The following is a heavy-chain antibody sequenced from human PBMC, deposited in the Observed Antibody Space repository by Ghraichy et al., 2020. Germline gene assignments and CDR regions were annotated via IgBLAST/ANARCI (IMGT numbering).Heavy chain of an antibody. CDR1: GFTFSSYA. Sequence: GGSLRLSCAASGFTFSSYAVSWVRQAPGKGLEWVSTVSGSGGSKYYDESVKDRFTISRDNSKSTVYLQMNSLRPEDTAVFYCARDPIGVASTNWFDPWGQGTLVTVSS. V-gene: IGHV3-23*01. J-gene: IGHJ5*02. CDR3: ARDPIGVASTNWFDP. D-gene: IGHD6-19*01. CDR2: VSGSGGSK.